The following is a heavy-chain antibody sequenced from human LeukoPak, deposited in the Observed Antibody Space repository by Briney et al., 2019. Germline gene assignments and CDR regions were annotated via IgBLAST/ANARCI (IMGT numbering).Heavy chain of an antibody. CDR2: INTNTGNP. CDR3: AREEYSSGHYYFDY. V-gene: IGHV7-4-1*02. J-gene: IGHJ4*02. Sequence: GASVKVSCKASGYTFTSYAMNWVRQAPGQGLEWMGWINTNTGNPTYAHDFTGRFVFSLDTSVSTAYLQISSLKPEDTAVYYCAREEYSSGHYYFDYWGQGTLVTVSS. CDR1: GYTFTSYA. D-gene: IGHD5-18*01.